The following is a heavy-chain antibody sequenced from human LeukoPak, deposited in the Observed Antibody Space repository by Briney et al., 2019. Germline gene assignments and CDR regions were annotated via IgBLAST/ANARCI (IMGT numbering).Heavy chain of an antibody. CDR3: ARGVGVYVWGSYRRGTFDY. CDR2: IHTSGST. CDR1: GGSISSYY. D-gene: IGHD3-16*02. J-gene: IGHJ4*02. V-gene: IGHV4-4*07. Sequence: SETLSLTCTVSGGSISSYYWSWIRQPAGKGLEWIGRIHTSGSTKYNPSLKSRVTMSVDTSKNQFSLKLSSVTAADTAVHYCARGVGVYVWGSYRRGTFDYWGQGTLVTVSP.